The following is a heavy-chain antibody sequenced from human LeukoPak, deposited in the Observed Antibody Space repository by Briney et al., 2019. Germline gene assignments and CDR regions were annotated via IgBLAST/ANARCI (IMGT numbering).Heavy chain of an antibody. Sequence: ASVKVSCKASGYTFTSYGISWVRQAPGQGLEWMGWISAYNGNTNYAQKLQGRVTMTTDTSTSTAYMELRSLRSDDTAVYYCARDYDYVWGSYPNNWFDPWGQGTLVTVSS. CDR2: ISAYNGNT. CDR3: ARDYDYVWGSYPNNWFDP. V-gene: IGHV1-18*01. D-gene: IGHD3-16*02. CDR1: GYTFTSYG. J-gene: IGHJ5*02.